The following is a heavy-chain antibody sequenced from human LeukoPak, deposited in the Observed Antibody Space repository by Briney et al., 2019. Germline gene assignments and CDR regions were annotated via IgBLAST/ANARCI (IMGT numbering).Heavy chain of an antibody. V-gene: IGHV3-48*04. CDR3: VGQISRRYFGH. CDR1: GFAFSSYS. CDR2: ISATTGNI. J-gene: IGHJ4*02. D-gene: IGHD2-15*01. Sequence: GGSLRLSCAASGFAFSSYSMNWVRQAPGKGLEWVSHISATTGNIFYADSVKGRFTISRDNSKNSLYLHMNILTADDTAVYYLVGQISRRYFGHWGQGTLVAASS.